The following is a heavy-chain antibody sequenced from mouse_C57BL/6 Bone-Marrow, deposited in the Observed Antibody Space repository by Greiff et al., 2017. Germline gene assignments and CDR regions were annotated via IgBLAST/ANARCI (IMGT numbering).Heavy chain of an antibody. CDR2: IHPNSGST. CDR1: GYTFTSYW. Sequence: VQLQQPGAELVKPGASVKLSCKASGYTFTSYWMHWVKQRPGQGLEWIGMIHPNSGSTNYNEKFKSKATLTVDKSSSTVYMQISSLTSEDSAVYYCARLEYYYGSSYVASFDYWGQGTTLTVSS. D-gene: IGHD1-1*01. J-gene: IGHJ2*01. V-gene: IGHV1-64*01. CDR3: ARLEYYYGSSYVASFDY.